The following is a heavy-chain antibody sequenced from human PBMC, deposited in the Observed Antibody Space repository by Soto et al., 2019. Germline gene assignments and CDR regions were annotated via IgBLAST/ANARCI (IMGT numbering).Heavy chain of an antibody. CDR1: GYTFTSYY. V-gene: IGHV1-46*03. CDR2: INPSGGST. D-gene: IGHD3-10*01. Sequence: ASVKVSCKASGYTFTSYYMHSPRQAPGQGLEWMGIINPSGGSTSYAQKFQGRVTMTRDTSTSTVYMEQSSLRSEDTAVYYCARDFPPITMVRGVTYGYDAFDIWGQGTMVTVSS. J-gene: IGHJ3*02. CDR3: ARDFPPITMVRGVTYGYDAFDI.